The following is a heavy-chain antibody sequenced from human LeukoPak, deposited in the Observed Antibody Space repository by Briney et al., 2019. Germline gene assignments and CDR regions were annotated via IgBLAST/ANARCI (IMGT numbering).Heavy chain of an antibody. Sequence: ASVKVSCKASGYTFTSYGISWVRQAPGQGLEWMGWISAYNGNTNYAQKLQGRVTMTTDTSTSTAYMELRSLRSDDTAVYYCARGPSPRVAARLDYFDYWGQEPWSPSPQ. J-gene: IGHJ4*01. CDR1: GYTFTSYG. CDR2: ISAYNGNT. D-gene: IGHD6-6*01. CDR3: ARGPSPRVAARLDYFDY. V-gene: IGHV1-18*01.